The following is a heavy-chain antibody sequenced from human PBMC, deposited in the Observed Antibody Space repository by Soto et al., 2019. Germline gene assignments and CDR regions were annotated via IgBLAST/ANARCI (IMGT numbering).Heavy chain of an antibody. D-gene: IGHD3-22*01. V-gene: IGHV1-69*13. J-gene: IGHJ4*02. Sequence: SVKVSCKASGGTFSSYAISWVRQAPGQGLEWMGGIIPIFGTANYAQKFQGRVTITADESTSTAYMELSSLRSEDTAVYYCAPRSYYYDSSGYAPFDYWGQGTLVTVSS. CDR1: GGTFSSYA. CDR2: IIPIFGTA. CDR3: APRSYYYDSSGYAPFDY.